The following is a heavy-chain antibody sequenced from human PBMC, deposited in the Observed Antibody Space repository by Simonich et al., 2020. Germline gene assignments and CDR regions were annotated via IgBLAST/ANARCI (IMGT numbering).Heavy chain of an antibody. CDR3: ARGRLTGDKGAFDI. V-gene: IGHV1-2*02. D-gene: IGHD7-27*01. CDR1: GYTFTGYY. J-gene: IGHJ3*02. CDR2: IKPNSGGT. Sequence: QVQLVQSGAEVKKPGASVKVSCKASGYTFTGYYMHWGRQAPGQGLEWMGVIKPNSGGTNYAQKFQGRVTMTRDTSISTAYMELSRLRSDDTAVYYCARGRLTGDKGAFDIWGQGTMVTVSS.